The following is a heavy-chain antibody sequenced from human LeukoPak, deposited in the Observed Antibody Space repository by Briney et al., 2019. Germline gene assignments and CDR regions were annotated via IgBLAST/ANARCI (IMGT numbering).Heavy chain of an antibody. D-gene: IGHD3-10*01. Sequence: GASVKVSCRASGYTFTSYAMHWVRQAPGQRLEWMGRINPNSGGTNYAQKSQGRVTMTRDTSISTAYMELSRLRSDDTAVYYCARVEDSYGSGSTYTEHTYYYGMDVWGQGTTVTVSS. CDR3: ARVEDSYGSGSTYTEHTYYYGMDV. CDR2: INPNSGGT. V-gene: IGHV1-2*06. J-gene: IGHJ6*02. CDR1: GYTFTSYA.